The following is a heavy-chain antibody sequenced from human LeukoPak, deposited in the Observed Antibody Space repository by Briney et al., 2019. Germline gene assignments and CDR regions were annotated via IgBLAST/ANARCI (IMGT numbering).Heavy chain of an antibody. CDR3: ARDLCSGGGRYSGADAFDI. Sequence: GGSLRLSCAASGFTFSSYSMNWVRQAPGKGLEWVSSISSSSSYIYYVDSVKGRFTVSRDNAKNSLYLQMNSLRAEDTAVYYCARDLCSGGGRYSGADAFDIWGQGTMITVSS. CDR1: GFTFSSYS. V-gene: IGHV3-21*01. D-gene: IGHD2-15*01. CDR2: ISSSSSYI. J-gene: IGHJ3*02.